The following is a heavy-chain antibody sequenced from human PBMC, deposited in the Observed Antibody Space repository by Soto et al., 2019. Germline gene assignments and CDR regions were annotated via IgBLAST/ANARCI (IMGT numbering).Heavy chain of an antibody. V-gene: IGHV3-23*01. CDR3: AKGGECSGGECYISRSDY. Sequence: EVQLLESGGGLVQPGGSLRLSCAASGFTFSNYAMNWVRQAPGKGLEWVSSISDGGTKLYYAGSVKGRFTISRDNSKSTLFLQMDGLRVDDAAIYYCAKGGECSGGECYISRSDYWGQGTPVTVSS. J-gene: IGHJ4*02. D-gene: IGHD2-21*01. CDR1: GFTFSNYA. CDR2: ISDGGTKL.